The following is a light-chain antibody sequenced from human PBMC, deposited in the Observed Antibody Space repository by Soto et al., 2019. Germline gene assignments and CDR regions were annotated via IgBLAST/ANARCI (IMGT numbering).Light chain of an antibody. V-gene: IGKV1-33*01. CDR3: QQYDILPIT. Sequence: PSSLFASVGARVTITCQATQDINTYLNWYQQKPGKAPNLLIYDASNLEIGVPSRFSGSGSGTHFTFTISSLQTEDIGTYYCQQYDILPITFGRGTRLEIK. CDR2: DAS. CDR1: QDINTY. J-gene: IGKJ5*01.